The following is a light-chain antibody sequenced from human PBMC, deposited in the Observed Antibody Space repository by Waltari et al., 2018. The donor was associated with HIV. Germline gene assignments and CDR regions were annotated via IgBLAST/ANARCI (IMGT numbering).Light chain of an antibody. J-gene: IGLJ2*01. V-gene: IGLV1-47*03. CDR3: STWDYSLSGHVV. CDR2: GNS. CDR1: SNNIGTYI. Sequence: QSALTQEASVSGTVGQTVTLCCSGDSNNIGTYIVGSYQQISHGSPKIVMVGNSLPSGIPYRFAVSMSGTTASLTIAYPCPEDSAAYYCSTWDYSLSGHVVFGGVTKLSVL.